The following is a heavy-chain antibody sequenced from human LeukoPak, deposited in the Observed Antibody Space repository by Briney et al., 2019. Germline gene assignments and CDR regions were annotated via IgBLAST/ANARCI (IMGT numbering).Heavy chain of an antibody. CDR3: ARTRFGDQGSRIDF. V-gene: IGHV2-70*17. CDR1: GISLTTSGMC. Sequence: SGPALVKPTQTLTLTCTFSGISLTTSGMCVSWIRQPPGKALEWLARIDWDDDKFHSTSLKTRLTISKDTSKNQVVLTMTNMDPVDTATYYCARTRFGDQGSRIDFWGQGTLVTVSS. D-gene: IGHD3-10*01. J-gene: IGHJ4*02. CDR2: IDWDDDK.